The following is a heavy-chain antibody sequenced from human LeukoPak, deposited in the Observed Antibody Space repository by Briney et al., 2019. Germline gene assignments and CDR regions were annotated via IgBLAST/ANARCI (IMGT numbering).Heavy chain of an antibody. J-gene: IGHJ3*02. CDR2: INHSGST. CDR3: AMGLRGQDAFDI. V-gene: IGHV4-34*08. Sequence: SETLSLTCAVYGENFSTYHYSWIRQSPGKGLEWIGEINHSGSTNYNPSLKSRVTISVDRSKNQFSLKLSSVTAADTAVYYCAMGLRGQDAFDIWGQGTMVTVSS. CDR1: GENFSTYH. D-gene: IGHD3-10*01.